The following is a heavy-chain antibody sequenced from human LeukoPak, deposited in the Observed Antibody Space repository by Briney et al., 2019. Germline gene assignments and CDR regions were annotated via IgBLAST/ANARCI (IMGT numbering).Heavy chain of an antibody. Sequence: GESLKISCRGSGYSFTSYWIGWVRQMPGKGLEWKGIIYPGDSDTRYSPSFQGQVTISDDKSISTAYLQWSSLKASGTAMYYCASLHDHGGPSGEWFDPWGPGTLVTVSS. CDR3: ASLHDHGGPSGEWFDP. CDR1: GYSFTSYW. CDR2: IYPGDSDT. J-gene: IGHJ5*02. V-gene: IGHV5-51*01. D-gene: IGHD4-23*01.